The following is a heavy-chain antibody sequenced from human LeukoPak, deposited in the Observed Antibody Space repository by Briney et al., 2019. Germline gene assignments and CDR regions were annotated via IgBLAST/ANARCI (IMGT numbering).Heavy chain of an antibody. J-gene: IGHJ4*02. D-gene: IGHD2-2*01. V-gene: IGHV3-21*01. CDR3: ASLYCSSTSCPGD. CDR2: ISSSSSYI. CDR1: GFTFSSYS. Sequence: PGGSLRLSCAASGFTFSSYSMNWVRQAPGKGLEWVSPISSSSSYIYYADSVKGRFTISRDNAKNSLYLQMNSLRAEDTAVYYCASLYCSSTSCPGDWGQGTLVTVSS.